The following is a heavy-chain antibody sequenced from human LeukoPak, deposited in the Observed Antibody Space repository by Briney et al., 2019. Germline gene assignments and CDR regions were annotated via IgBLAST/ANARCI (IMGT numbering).Heavy chain of an antibody. CDR3: ARDQQRLVPRARYYFDY. Sequence: KPSETLSLTCAVYGVSFSGYYWSWIRQPPGKGLEWIGEINHSGSTNYNPSLKSRVTISVDTSKNQFSLKLSSVTAADTAVYYCARDQQRLVPRARYYFDYWGQGTLVTVSS. V-gene: IGHV4-34*01. CDR2: INHSGST. CDR1: GVSFSGYY. D-gene: IGHD6-13*01. J-gene: IGHJ4*02.